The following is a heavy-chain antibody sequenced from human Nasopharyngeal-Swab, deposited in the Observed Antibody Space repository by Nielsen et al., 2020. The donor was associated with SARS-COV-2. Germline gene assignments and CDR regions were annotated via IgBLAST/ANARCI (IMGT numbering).Heavy chain of an antibody. CDR3: ARRAMIGPLGSFDI. CDR2: IYYSGST. D-gene: IGHD3-22*01. J-gene: IGHJ3*02. CDR1: GGSISSGDYY. V-gene: IGHV4-30-4*01. Sequence: LRLSCTVSGGSISSGDYYWSWIRQPPGKGLEWIGYIYYSGSTYYNPSLKSRVTISVDTSKNQFSLKLSSVTAADTAVYYCARRAMIGPLGSFDIWGQGTRVTVSS.